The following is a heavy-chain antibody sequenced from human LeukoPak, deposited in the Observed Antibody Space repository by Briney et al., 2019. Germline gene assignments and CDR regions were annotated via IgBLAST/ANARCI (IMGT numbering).Heavy chain of an antibody. CDR3: ARLGGSYYTY. Sequence: QPGGSLRLSCVASGFAFSGYWMTWVRQAPGKGLEWVANIKQDGGEEYYVDSVKGRFTISRDNAKNSLFLQMNSLRVEDTAVYYCARLGGSYYTYWGQGTLVTVSS. J-gene: IGHJ4*02. V-gene: IGHV3-7*01. CDR2: IKQDGGEE. CDR1: GFAFSGYW. D-gene: IGHD1-26*01.